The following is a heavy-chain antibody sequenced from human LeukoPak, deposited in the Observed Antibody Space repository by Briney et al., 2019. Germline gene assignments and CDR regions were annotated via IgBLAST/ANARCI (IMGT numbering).Heavy chain of an antibody. Sequence: GGSLRLSCAASGFTFSSYSMNRVRQAPGKGLEWVSYISSSSSTIYYADSVKGRFTISRDNAKNSLYLQMNSLRAEDTAVYYCARDLDYDSSGYYYWGQGTLVTVSS. D-gene: IGHD3-22*01. J-gene: IGHJ4*02. CDR1: GFTFSSYS. CDR3: ARDLDYDSSGYYY. CDR2: ISSSSSTI. V-gene: IGHV3-48*01.